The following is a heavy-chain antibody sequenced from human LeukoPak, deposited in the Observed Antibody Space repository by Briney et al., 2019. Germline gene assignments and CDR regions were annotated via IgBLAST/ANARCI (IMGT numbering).Heavy chain of an antibody. CDR3: ARLRPLLSYAFDI. Sequence: SQTLSLTCTVSGGSISSGGYYWSWIRQPPGKGLEWIGYIYHSGSTYYNPSLKSRVTISVDTSKNQFSLNLKSVTAADTAVYYCARLRPLLSYAFDIWGQGTMVTVSS. CDR1: GGSISSGGYY. CDR2: IYHSGST. J-gene: IGHJ3*02. V-gene: IGHV4-30-2*01. D-gene: IGHD2-21*02.